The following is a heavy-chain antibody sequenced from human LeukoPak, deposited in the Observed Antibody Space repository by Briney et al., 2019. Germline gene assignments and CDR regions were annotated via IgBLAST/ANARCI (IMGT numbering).Heavy chain of an antibody. D-gene: IGHD6-13*01. V-gene: IGHV4-59*08. J-gene: IGHJ5*02. CDR2: ISYSGNT. CDR1: GGSINIYY. CDR3: ARLAIEAAVNSGRNWFDP. Sequence: PSETLSLTCSVSGGSINIYYWNWIRQPPGKGLEWIASISYSGNTHYNPSLESRVTISVDTSKNQFSLKLSSVTAADTAVYYCARLAIEAAVNSGRNWFDPWGQGTLITVSS.